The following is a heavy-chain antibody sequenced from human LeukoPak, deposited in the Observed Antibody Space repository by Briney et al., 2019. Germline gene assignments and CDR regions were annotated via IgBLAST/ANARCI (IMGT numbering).Heavy chain of an antibody. CDR1: GGSISSGDYY. Sequence: SETLSLTCTVSGGSISSGDYYWSWIRQPPGKGLEWIGYICYSGSTYYNPSLKSRVTISVDTSKNQFSLKLSSVTAADTAVYYCARGSYDTPSFDYWGQGTLVTVSS. D-gene: IGHD1-26*01. CDR3: ARGSYDTPSFDY. CDR2: ICYSGST. J-gene: IGHJ4*02. V-gene: IGHV4-30-4*08.